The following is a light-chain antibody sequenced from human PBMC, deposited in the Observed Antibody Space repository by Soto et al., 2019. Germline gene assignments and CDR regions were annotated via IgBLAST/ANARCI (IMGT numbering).Light chain of an antibody. V-gene: IGKV3-15*01. CDR2: GAS. Sequence: EIVMTQSPATLSVSPGERATLSCRASQSVSSNLAWYQQKPGQAPRLLIYGASTRATGIPARFSGSGSGTEFTLTISSLQSEDFAVYYCQQYNNPKTFGQGTKVDNK. CDR3: QQYNNPKT. J-gene: IGKJ1*01. CDR1: QSVSSN.